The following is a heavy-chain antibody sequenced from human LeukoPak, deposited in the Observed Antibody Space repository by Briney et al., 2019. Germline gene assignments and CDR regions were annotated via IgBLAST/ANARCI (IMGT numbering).Heavy chain of an antibody. CDR3: ARTGGSFYFYYYMDV. CDR1: GGSIRSSSYN. J-gene: IGHJ6*03. CDR2: LHYTGST. Sequence: PSETLSLTCTVSGGSIRSSSYNWGWIRQPPGKGLEWIGSLHYTGSTYYNPSLKSRVTISVDTSKNQFSLKLSSMTAADTAVYYCARTGGSFYFYYYMDVWGKGTTVTVSS. V-gene: IGHV4-39*07. D-gene: IGHD1-26*01.